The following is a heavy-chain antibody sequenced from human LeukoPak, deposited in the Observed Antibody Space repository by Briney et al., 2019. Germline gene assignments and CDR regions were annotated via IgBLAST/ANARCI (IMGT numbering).Heavy chain of an antibody. CDR2: INHSGST. CDR3: ARGPDPGKVGAAIYYYFGMDV. CDR1: GGSISSYY. J-gene: IGHJ6*02. V-gene: IGHV4-34*01. Sequence: PSETLSLTCTVSGGSISSYYWSWIRQPPRKGLEWIGEINHSGSTNYNPSLKSRVTISIDTSKNQFSLKLSSVTAADTAVYYCARGPDPGKVGAAIYYYFGMDVWGQGTTVTVSS. D-gene: IGHD1-26*01.